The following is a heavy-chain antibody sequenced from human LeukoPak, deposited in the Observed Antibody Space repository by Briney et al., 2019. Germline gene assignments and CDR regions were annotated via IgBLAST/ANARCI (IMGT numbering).Heavy chain of an antibody. CDR1: GGSISSYY. D-gene: IGHD1-14*01. CDR3: ARGYEPATSIYYFDY. V-gene: IGHV4-59*12. CDR2: IYYSGST. J-gene: IGHJ4*02. Sequence: SETLSLTCTVSGGSISSYYWSWIRQPPGKGLEWIGYIYYSGSTNYNPSLKSRVTISVDTSKNQFSLKLSSVTAADTAVYYCARGYEPATSIYYFDYWGQGTLVTVSS.